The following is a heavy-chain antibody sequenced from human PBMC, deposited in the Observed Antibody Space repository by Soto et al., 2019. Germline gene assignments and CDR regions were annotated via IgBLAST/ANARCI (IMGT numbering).Heavy chain of an antibody. CDR3: AKDRPRRTSGSFFDY. V-gene: IGHV3-23*01. CDR1: GFTFSTYA. CDR2: VSARGLNT. Sequence: EVQVLESGGKLVQPGGSLTLSCAASGFTFSTYAMAWVRQAPGKGLAWVSGVSARGLNTDYADPVKGRFYSCRDNSKNRVSLHMNSRRAEATAVYYCAKDRPRRTSGSFFDYWGQGTPVTVSS. D-gene: IGHD1-1*01. J-gene: IGHJ4*02.